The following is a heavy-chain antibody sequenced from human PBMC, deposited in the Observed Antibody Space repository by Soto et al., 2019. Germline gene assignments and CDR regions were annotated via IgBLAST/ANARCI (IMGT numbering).Heavy chain of an antibody. CDR1: GFTFSRYW. V-gene: IGHV3-74*01. CDR3: ARLGFVGEGDF. D-gene: IGHD3-16*01. CDR2: ISGDGVHT. Sequence: EVQLAESGGGLIQPGGSLRLSCATSGFTFSRYWIHWVRQAPGEGLAWVSRISGDGVHTDYAESVKGRFTVSRDIAKSTGYLQMNNLRAEDTARYYCARLGFVGEGDFWGQGILVTVSS. J-gene: IGHJ4*02.